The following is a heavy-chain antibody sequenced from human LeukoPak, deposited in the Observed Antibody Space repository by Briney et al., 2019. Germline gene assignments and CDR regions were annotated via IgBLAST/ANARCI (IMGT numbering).Heavy chain of an antibody. D-gene: IGHD2/OR15-2a*01. CDR3: AKGLKGYFYAPVY. Sequence: PGGSLRLSCAASGFTFSSYSMTWVRQAPGKGLEWVSSISSSSSYIYYADSVKGRFTISRDNAKNSLYLQMNSLRAEDTAIYYCAKGLKGYFYAPVYWGQGTLVTVSS. V-gene: IGHV3-21*04. CDR1: GFTFSSYS. J-gene: IGHJ4*02. CDR2: ISSSSSYI.